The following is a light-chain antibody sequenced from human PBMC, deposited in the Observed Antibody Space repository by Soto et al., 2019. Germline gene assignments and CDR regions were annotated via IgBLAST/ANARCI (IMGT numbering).Light chain of an antibody. J-gene: IGKJ2*01. CDR3: QQYDNLPSYT. CDR2: DAS. V-gene: IGKV1-33*01. CDR1: QDISNY. Sequence: DIQMTQSPSSLSASVGDRVTITCQASQDISNYLNWYQQKPGKAPKLLIYDASSLERGVPSRFSGSGSGTDFTLSISSLQPEDIATYYCQQYDNLPSYTFGKGTKLALK.